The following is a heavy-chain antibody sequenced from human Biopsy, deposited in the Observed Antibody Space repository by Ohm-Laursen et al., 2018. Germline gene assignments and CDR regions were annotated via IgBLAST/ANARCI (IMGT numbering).Heavy chain of an antibody. CDR3: GNEVHGRDY. D-gene: IGHD2-15*01. J-gene: IGHJ4*02. CDR1: GKTFSDYQ. V-gene: IGHV4-34*08. CDR2: INQAGTT. Sequence: SETLSLTCAVFGKTFSDYQWSWIRQPPGKGLEWIGQINQAGTTNYNPSLKGRVSISADAPKYEFSLRLTSVTAADTAVYLCGNEVHGRDYWGLGAQVTVSS.